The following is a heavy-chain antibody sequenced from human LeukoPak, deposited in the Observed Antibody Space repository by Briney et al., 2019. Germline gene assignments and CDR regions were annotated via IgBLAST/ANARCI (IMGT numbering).Heavy chain of an antibody. CDR3: AKDLYGSGSYTRLIDY. V-gene: IGHV3-30*18. D-gene: IGHD3-10*01. CDR1: GFTFSSYG. Sequence: GGSLRLSCAASGFTFSSYGMHWVRKAPGKGLEWVAVISYDGSNKYYADSVKGRFTISRDNSKNTLYLQMNSLRAEDRAVYYCAKDLYGSGSYTRLIDYWGQGTLVTVSS. J-gene: IGHJ4*02. CDR2: ISYDGSNK.